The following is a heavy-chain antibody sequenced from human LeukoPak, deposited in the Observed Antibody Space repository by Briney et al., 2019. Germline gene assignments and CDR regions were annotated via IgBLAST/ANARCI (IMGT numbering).Heavy chain of an antibody. CDR1: GGSFSGYY. CDR2: INHSGST. Sequence: SETLSLTCAVYGGSFSGYYWSWIRQPPGKGLEWIGEINHSGSTNYNPSLKSRVTISVDTSKNQFSLKLSSVTAADTAVYYCADRGDYYFDYWGQGTRVTVSS. J-gene: IGHJ4*02. CDR3: ADRGDYYFDY. V-gene: IGHV4-34*01. D-gene: IGHD2-21*02.